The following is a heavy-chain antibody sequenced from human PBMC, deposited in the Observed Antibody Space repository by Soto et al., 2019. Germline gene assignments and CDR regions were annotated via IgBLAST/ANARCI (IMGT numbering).Heavy chain of an antibody. D-gene: IGHD3-3*01. CDR3: ARAPGDDFWSGYYMDV. CDR2: IIPILGIA. CDR1: GGTFSSYT. V-gene: IGHV1-69*02. Sequence: ASVKVSCKASGGTFSSYTISWVRQAPGQGLEWMGRIIPILGIANYAQKFQGRVTITADKSTSTAYMELSSLRSEDTAVYYCARAPGDDFWSGYYMDVWGKGTTVTVSS. J-gene: IGHJ6*03.